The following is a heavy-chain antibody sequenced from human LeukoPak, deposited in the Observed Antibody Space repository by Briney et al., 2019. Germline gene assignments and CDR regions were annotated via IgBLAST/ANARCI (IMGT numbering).Heavy chain of an antibody. Sequence: SETLSLTCGVSGDSISNYYWSWIRQPPGKGLEWIGYIYYSGSTNYNPSLKSRVTISVDTSKNQFSLKLSSVTAADTAVYYCARGYSSSWYDYWGQGTLVTVSS. J-gene: IGHJ4*02. CDR2: IYYSGST. CDR3: ARGYSSSWYDY. V-gene: IGHV4-59*01. CDR1: GDSISNYY. D-gene: IGHD6-13*01.